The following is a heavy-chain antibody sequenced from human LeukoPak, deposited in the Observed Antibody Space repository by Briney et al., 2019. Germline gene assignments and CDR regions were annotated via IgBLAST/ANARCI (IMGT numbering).Heavy chain of an antibody. D-gene: IGHD3-22*01. CDR1: GGSFSGYY. CDR3: ARVSRYYDSSGYNDAFDI. Sequence: PSETLSLTCAVYGGSFSGYYWSWIRQPPGKGLEWIGEINHSGSTNYNPSLKSRVTISVDTSKNQFSLKLSSVTAADTAVYYCARVSRYYDSSGYNDAFDIWGQGTMVTVSS. CDR2: INHSGST. J-gene: IGHJ3*02. V-gene: IGHV4-34*01.